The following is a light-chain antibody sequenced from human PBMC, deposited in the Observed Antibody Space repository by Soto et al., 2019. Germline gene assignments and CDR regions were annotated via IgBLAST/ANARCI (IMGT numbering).Light chain of an antibody. CDR2: DVT. Sequence: QSALTQPASVSGSPGQSITISCTGTSSDFGGYNFVSWYQQHPGKAPKLMIYDVTNRASGASNRFSGSKSGNTASLTISGLQAEDEADYYCTSYTSSSTLYVFGTGTKVTVL. CDR3: TSYTSSSTLYV. V-gene: IGLV2-14*03. CDR1: SSDFGGYNF. J-gene: IGLJ1*01.